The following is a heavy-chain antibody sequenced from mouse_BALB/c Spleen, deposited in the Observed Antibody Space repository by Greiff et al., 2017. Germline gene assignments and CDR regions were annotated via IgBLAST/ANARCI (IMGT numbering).Heavy chain of an antibody. CDR3: ASISDWYFDV. V-gene: IGHV1-69*01. J-gene: IGHJ1*01. Sequence: QVQLQQPGAELVMPGASVKMSCKASGYTFTDYWMHWVKQRPGQGLEWIGAIDTSDSYTSYNQKFKGKATLTVDESSSTAYMQLSSLTSEDSAVYYCASISDWYFDVWGAGTTVTVSS. CDR1: GYTFTDYW. D-gene: IGHD6-2*01. CDR2: IDTSDSYT.